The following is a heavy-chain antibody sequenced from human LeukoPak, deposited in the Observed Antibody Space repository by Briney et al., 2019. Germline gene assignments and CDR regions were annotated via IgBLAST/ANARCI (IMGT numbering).Heavy chain of an antibody. D-gene: IGHD3-22*01. CDR2: INHSGST. CDR1: GGSFSGYY. Sequence: PSETLSLTCAVYGGSFSGYYWSWIRQPPGKGLEWIGEINHSGSTNYNPSLKSRVTISVDTSKNQFSLKLSSVTAADTAVYYCARPGGYRNYYYMDVWGKGTTVTVSS. CDR3: ARPGGYRNYYYMDV. J-gene: IGHJ6*03. V-gene: IGHV4-34*01.